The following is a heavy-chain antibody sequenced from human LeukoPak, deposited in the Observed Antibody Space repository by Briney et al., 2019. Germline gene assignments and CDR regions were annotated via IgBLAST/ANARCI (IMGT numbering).Heavy chain of an antibody. V-gene: IGHV3-11*05. J-gene: IGHJ4*02. Sequence: PGGSLRLSCAASGFTFSDYYMSWIRQAPGKGLEWVSYTSSSSSYTNYADSVKGRFTISRDNAKNSLYLQMNSLRAEDTAVYYCARGGAYCGGDCYSNSDYWGQGTLVTVSS. CDR1: GFTFSDYY. CDR3: ARGGAYCGGDCYSNSDY. CDR2: TSSSSSYT. D-gene: IGHD2-21*02.